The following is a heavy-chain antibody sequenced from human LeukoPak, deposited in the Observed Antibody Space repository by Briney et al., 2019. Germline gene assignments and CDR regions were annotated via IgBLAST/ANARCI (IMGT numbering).Heavy chain of an antibody. CDR1: GGSISSGDYY. CDR2: IHYSGIT. V-gene: IGHV4-30-4*01. D-gene: IGHD2-2*01. Sequence: PSQTLSLTCTVSGGSISSGDYYWSWIRQPPGKGLEWIAYIHYSGITSYDTSLKSRVTISVDTSKNQFSLKLNSVTAADTAVYYCARNAARDCTSTACWPRWFDPCGQGTLVTVSS. CDR3: ARNAARDCTSTACWPRWFDP. J-gene: IGHJ5*02.